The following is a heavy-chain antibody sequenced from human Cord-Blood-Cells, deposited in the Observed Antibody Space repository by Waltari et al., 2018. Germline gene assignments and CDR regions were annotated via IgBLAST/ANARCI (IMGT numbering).Heavy chain of an antibody. CDR2: IIPIFGTA. J-gene: IGHJ4*02. D-gene: IGHD6-6*01. Sequence: QVQLVQSVAEVKKPGPSVTVSCKASGGTFSSYPTSRVRQAPGHGLEWMGGIIPIFGTANYAQKFQGRVTITADESTSTAYMELSSLRSEDTAVYYCARASSYYFDYWGQGTLVTVSS. CDR1: GGTFSSYP. V-gene: IGHV1-69*01. CDR3: ARASSYYFDY.